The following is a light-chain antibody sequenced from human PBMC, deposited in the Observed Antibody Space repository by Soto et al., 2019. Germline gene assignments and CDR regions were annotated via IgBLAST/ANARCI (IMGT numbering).Light chain of an antibody. V-gene: IGKV2-28*01. Sequence: DLVMTQSPLSLPVTPGEPASISCRSSQSLLHSNGYNYLDWYLQKPGQSPQLLIYLGSNRASGVTDRFSGSGSGTDFTLKISRVEAEDVGVYYCMQALQTLLTFGGGNKVEFK. J-gene: IGKJ4*01. CDR2: LGS. CDR1: QSLLHSNGYNY. CDR3: MQALQTLLT.